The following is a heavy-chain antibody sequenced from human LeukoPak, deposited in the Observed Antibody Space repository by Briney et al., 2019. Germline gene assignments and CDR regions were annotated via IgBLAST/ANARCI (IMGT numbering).Heavy chain of an antibody. V-gene: IGHV4-61*02. Sequence: PSETLSLTCTVSGGSISSGSYYWSWIRQPAGKGLEWIGRIYTSGSTNYNPSLKSRVTISVDKSKNQFSLKLSSVTAADTAVYYCARDRVDWATIAVAGIPHYYYGMDVWGQGTTVTVSS. D-gene: IGHD6-19*01. CDR3: ARDRVDWATIAVAGIPHYYYGMDV. CDR2: IYTSGST. CDR1: GGSISSGSYY. J-gene: IGHJ6*02.